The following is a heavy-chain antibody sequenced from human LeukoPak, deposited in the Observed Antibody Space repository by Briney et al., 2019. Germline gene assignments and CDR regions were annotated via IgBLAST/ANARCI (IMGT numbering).Heavy chain of an antibody. J-gene: IGHJ4*02. Sequence: GGSLRLSCAASGFSVSRNYMTWVRQAPGKGLEWVSVIYSGGRTDYADSVKGRFTISRDSSKNTLYLQMNGLRAEDTAVYYCTRDVIRGTNLGYWGQGTLVTVSS. D-gene: IGHD3-10*01. V-gene: IGHV3-66*02. CDR1: GFSVSRNY. CDR3: TRDVIRGTNLGY. CDR2: IYSGGRT.